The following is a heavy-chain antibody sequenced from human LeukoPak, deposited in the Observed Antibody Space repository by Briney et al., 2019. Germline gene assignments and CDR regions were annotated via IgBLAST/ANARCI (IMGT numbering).Heavy chain of an antibody. J-gene: IGHJ6*03. CDR1: GYTLTELS. CDR3: ATVAVEVTSRPYYYYYMDV. CDR2: FDPEDGET. D-gene: IGHD2-2*01. V-gene: IGHV1-24*01. Sequence: ASVKVSCKVSGYTLTELSMHWVRQAPGKGLEWVGGFDPEDGETIYAQKFKGRVTMTEDTSTDTAYMELSSLRSEDTAVYYCATVAVEVTSRPYYYYYMDVWGKGTTVTVSS.